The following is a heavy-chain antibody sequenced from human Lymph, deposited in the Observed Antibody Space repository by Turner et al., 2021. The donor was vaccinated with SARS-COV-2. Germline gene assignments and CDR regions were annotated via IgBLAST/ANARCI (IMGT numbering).Heavy chain of an antibody. CDR3: ARDVERYNDFWSGYSGGYGLDV. D-gene: IGHD3-3*01. Sequence: QVQLVQSGPEVKKPGASVRVPCKASGYTFTGSYMHWGRQAPGQGLEWMGWINPNSGGTNYAQKFQGRVTITRDTSISTAYMELSRLRSDDTAVYYCARDVERYNDFWSGYSGGYGLDVWGQGTTVTVSS. V-gene: IGHV1-2*02. CDR2: INPNSGGT. J-gene: IGHJ6*02. CDR1: GYTFTGSY.